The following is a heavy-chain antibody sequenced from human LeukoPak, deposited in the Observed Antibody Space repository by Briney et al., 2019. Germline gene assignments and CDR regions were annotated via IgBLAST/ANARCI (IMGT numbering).Heavy chain of an antibody. CDR2: INAYNGNT. J-gene: IGHJ4*02. D-gene: IGHD6-13*01. CDR1: GYTFTSYG. Sequence: ASVKVSCKASGYTFTSYGISWVRQAPGQGLAWMGWINAYNGNTNYAQKLQGRVTMNTDTSHSTASMEPRSQRADETAVYLCASVCVYGSSWYLVNNFYFCGQGALVTVSS. CDR3: ASVCVYGSSWYLVNNFYF. V-gene: IGHV1-18*01.